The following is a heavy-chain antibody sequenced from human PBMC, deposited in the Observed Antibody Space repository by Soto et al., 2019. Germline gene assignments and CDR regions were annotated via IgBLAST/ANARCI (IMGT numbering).Heavy chain of an antibody. CDR3: AKAPARPICSSTSCYTVGIDY. CDR1: GFTFSSYA. D-gene: IGHD2-2*02. CDR2: ISGNGGST. J-gene: IGHJ4*02. Sequence: EVQLLESGGGLVQPGGSLRLSCAASGFTFSSYAMSWVRQAPGKGLEWVSAISGNGGSTYYADSVKGRFTISRDNSKNTLYLQMNSLRAEDTAVYYCAKAPARPICSSTSCYTVGIDYWGQGTLVTVSS. V-gene: IGHV3-23*01.